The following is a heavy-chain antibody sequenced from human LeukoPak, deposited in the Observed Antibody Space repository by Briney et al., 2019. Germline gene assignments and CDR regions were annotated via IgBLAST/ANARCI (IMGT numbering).Heavy chain of an antibody. J-gene: IGHJ6*03. D-gene: IGHD6-13*01. Sequence: ASVKVSCKASGYTFTSYYMHWVRQAPGQGLEWMGIINPSGGRTSYAQKFQGRVTMTRDTSTSTVYMELSSLTSDDTAVYYCARDKIAAAGLQADYYYFYYMDVWGKGTTVTVSS. CDR2: INPSGGRT. CDR3: ARDKIAAAGLQADYYYFYYMDV. V-gene: IGHV1-46*01. CDR1: GYTFTSYY.